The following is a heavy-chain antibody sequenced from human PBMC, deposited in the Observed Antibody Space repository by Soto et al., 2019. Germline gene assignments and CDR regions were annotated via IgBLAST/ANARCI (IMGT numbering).Heavy chain of an antibody. J-gene: IGHJ6*02. V-gene: IGHV3-21*01. CDR2: ISSSSSYI. CDR1: GFTFSSYS. CDR3: ARGSGCSSTSCYADFFYGLVENYYYGMDV. D-gene: IGHD2-2*01. Sequence: PGGSLRLSCAASGFTFSSYSMNWVRQAPGKGMEWVSSISSSSSYIYYADSVKGRFTISRDNAKNSLYLQMNSLRAEDTAVYYCARGSGCSSTSCYADFFYGLVENYYYGMDVWGQGT.